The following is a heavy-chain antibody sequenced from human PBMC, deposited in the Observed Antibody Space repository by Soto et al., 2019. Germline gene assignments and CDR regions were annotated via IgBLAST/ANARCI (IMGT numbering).Heavy chain of an antibody. V-gene: IGHV1-69*13. Sequence: SVKVSCKASGGTFSSYAISWVRQAPGQGLEWMGGIIPIFGTANYAQKFQGRVTITADESTSTAYMELSSLRSEDTAVYYCARGMHQTTETTSPYGMYVWGQGTTVTVSS. CDR2: IIPIFGTA. D-gene: IGHD4-17*01. CDR1: GGTFSSYA. J-gene: IGHJ6*02. CDR3: ARGMHQTTETTSPYGMYV.